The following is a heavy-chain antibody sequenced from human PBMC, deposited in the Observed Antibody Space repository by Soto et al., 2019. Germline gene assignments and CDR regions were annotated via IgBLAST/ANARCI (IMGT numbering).Heavy chain of an antibody. CDR3: AKDRGRYCISTSCYQYGMDV. J-gene: IGHJ6*01. V-gene: IGHV3-30*18. CDR1: GFTFSSYG. D-gene: IGHD2-2*01. Sequence: QVQLVESGGGVVQPGRSLRLSCAASGFTFSSYGMHWVRQAPGKGLEWVAVISYDGSNKYYADSVKGRFTISRDNSKNTLYLQMNSLRAEDTAVYYCAKDRGRYCISTSCYQYGMDVW. CDR2: ISYDGSNK.